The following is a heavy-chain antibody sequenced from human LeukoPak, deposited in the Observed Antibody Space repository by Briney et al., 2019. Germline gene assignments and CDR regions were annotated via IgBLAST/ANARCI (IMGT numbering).Heavy chain of an antibody. Sequence: GGSLRLSCAASGFAVSNFYMSWVRQAPGKGLEWVSVLYRDGKTFYADSVKGRFTISRDNTRNTLFLQMNSLRLEETAVYYCAREGSNLGGMGVWGRGTTVIVSS. V-gene: IGHV3-66*01. CDR3: AREGSNLGGMGV. J-gene: IGHJ6*02. CDR2: LYRDGKT. D-gene: IGHD3-16*01. CDR1: GFAVSNFY.